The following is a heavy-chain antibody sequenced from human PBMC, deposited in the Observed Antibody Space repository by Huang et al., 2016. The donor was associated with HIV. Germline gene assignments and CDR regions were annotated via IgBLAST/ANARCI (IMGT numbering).Heavy chain of an antibody. J-gene: IGHJ3*02. CDR3: ARAKDTWDAYDI. CDR2: IANDGSNN. Sequence: QVQLVESGGGVVQPGRSLRLSCAASGFPVNNHAMHWVRQAPGKGVDWVAVIANDGSNNYYADSVKGRFTISRDSSKSTLFLHMTSLRTEDTAVYYCARAKDTWDAYDIWGQGTMVIVSS. CDR1: GFPVNNHA. V-gene: IGHV3-30-3*01. D-gene: IGHD5-18*01.